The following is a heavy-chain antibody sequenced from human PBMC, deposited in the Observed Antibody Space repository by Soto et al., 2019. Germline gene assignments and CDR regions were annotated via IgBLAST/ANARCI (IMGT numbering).Heavy chain of an antibody. CDR2: IYYSGST. J-gene: IGHJ4*02. CDR3: ARQQAVAGLPIDY. D-gene: IGHD6-19*01. CDR1: GGSISSYY. Sequence: SETLSLTCTVSGGSISSYYWSWIRQPPGKGLGWIGYIYYSGSTNYNPSLKSRVTISVDTSKNQFSLKLSSVTAADTAVYYCARQQAVAGLPIDYWGQGTLVTVSS. V-gene: IGHV4-59*08.